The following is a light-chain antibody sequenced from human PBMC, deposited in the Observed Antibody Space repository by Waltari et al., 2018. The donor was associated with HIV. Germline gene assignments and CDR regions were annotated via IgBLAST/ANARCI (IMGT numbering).Light chain of an antibody. J-gene: IGKJ1*01. V-gene: IGKV6-21*02. Sequence: EIVLTQFPDFQSLTPKEKVTITCRASQSIGTSLHWYQQKPGQSPKLLIKYASQSISGVPSRFSGSGSGTAFTLTINSLEAEDAATYYCHQSSSFPWTFGQGTKVGIK. CDR1: QSIGTS. CDR2: YAS. CDR3: HQSSSFPWT.